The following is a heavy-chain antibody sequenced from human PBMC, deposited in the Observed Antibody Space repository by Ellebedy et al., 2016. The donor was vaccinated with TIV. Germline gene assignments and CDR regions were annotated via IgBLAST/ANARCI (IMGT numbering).Heavy chain of an antibody. V-gene: IGHV4-59*12. D-gene: IGHD1-26*01. Sequence: MPSETLSLTCTVSGGSISSYYWSWIRQPPGKGLEWIGYIYYSGSTNYNPSLKSRVTISVDKSKNQFSLKLSSVTAADTAVYYCARDGNEGALDYWGQGTLVTVSS. CDR3: ARDGNEGALDY. CDR2: IYYSGST. CDR1: GGSISSYY. J-gene: IGHJ4*02.